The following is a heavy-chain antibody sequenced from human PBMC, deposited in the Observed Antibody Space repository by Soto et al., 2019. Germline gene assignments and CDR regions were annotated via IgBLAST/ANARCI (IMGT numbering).Heavy chain of an antibody. CDR3: ARDNDSYDSSGTGDTFDI. CDR2: IIPILNIA. J-gene: IGHJ3*02. D-gene: IGHD3-22*01. Sequence: QVQLVQSGAEVKKPGSSVKVSCKTSGGTFSNYFISWVRQAPGQGLEWMGRIIPILNIANHAQKFQGRFTITADKSTRTAYMELSSLRSEDTAVYYCARDNDSYDSSGTGDTFDIWGQGTKVTVSS. CDR1: GGTFSNYF. V-gene: IGHV1-69*04.